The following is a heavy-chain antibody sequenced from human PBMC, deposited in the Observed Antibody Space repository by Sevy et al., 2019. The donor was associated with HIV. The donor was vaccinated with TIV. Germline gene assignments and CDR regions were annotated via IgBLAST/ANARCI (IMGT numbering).Heavy chain of an antibody. Sequence: SETLSLTCAVSGGSINSGGYSWSWIRQPPGKGLEWIGYIFQSGATYYIPSLQSRVSTSVDMSKNQFSLNLRSVTAADTAVYYCARGRVGDSSSWYGAFDVWGQGTMVTVSS. CDR2: IFQSGAT. D-gene: IGHD6-13*01. CDR1: GGSINSGGYS. J-gene: IGHJ3*01. V-gene: IGHV4-30-2*01. CDR3: ARGRVGDSSSWYGAFDV.